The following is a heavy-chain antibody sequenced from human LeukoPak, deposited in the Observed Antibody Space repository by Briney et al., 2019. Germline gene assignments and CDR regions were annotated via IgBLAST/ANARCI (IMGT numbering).Heavy chain of an antibody. D-gene: IGHD3-10*01. CDR1: GYTFTGYY. V-gene: IGHV1-2*06. CDR2: INPNSGGT. Sequence: ASVKVSCKASGYTFTGYYMHWVRQAPGQGLEWMGRINPNSGGTNYAQKFQGRVTMTRDTSISTAYMELSRLRSDDTAVYHCARELRSSYAFDIWGQGTMVTVSS. J-gene: IGHJ3*02. CDR3: ARELRSSYAFDI.